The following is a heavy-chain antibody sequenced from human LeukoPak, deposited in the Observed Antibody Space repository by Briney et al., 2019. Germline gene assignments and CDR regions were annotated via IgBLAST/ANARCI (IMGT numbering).Heavy chain of an antibody. CDR1: GFSFGSYA. Sequence: GGSLRLSCAASGFSFGSYAMGWTRQAPGKGLEWVANIKQDGSKKSYVDSVKGRFTISRDNAKNSLYLQMNSLRAEDTAIYYCTRVGYIDEGIDYWGQGTLVTVSS. CDR2: IKQDGSKK. CDR3: TRVGYIDEGIDY. D-gene: IGHD5-24*01. V-gene: IGHV3-7*04. J-gene: IGHJ4*02.